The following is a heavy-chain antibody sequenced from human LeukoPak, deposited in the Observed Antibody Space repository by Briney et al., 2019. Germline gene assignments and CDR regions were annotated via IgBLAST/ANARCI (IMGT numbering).Heavy chain of an antibody. Sequence: GGSLRLSCAASGFTFSSYGMHWVRQAPGKGLEWVAVISYNGVNKYYAESAEGRFTISRDNSKDTLSLQMNSLRAEDTAVYYCVRDRDSLGFDVWGQGTLITVSS. J-gene: IGHJ3*01. CDR2: ISYNGVNK. CDR1: GFTFSSYG. D-gene: IGHD3/OR15-3a*01. V-gene: IGHV3-30*03. CDR3: VRDRDSLGFDV.